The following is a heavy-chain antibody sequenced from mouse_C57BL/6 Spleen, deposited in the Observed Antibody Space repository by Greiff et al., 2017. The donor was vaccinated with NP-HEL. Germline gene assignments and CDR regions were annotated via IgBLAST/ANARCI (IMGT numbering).Heavy chain of an antibody. V-gene: IGHV1-50*01. CDR2: IDPSDSYT. CDR1: GYTFTSYW. CDR3: ARRERYRAMDY. D-gene: IGHD1-1*01. Sequence: VQLQQPGAELVKPGASVKLSCKASGYTFTSYWMQWVKQRPGQGLEWIGEIDPSDSYTNYNQKFKGKATLTVDTSSSTAYMQLSSLTSEDSAVYYCARRERYRAMDYWGQGTSVTVSS. J-gene: IGHJ4*01.